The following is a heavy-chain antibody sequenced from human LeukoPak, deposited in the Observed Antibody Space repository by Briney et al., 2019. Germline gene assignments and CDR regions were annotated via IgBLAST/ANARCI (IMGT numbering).Heavy chain of an antibody. Sequence: GGSLRLSCAASGFTFSSYGMHWVRQAPGKGLEWVAVIWYDGSNKYYADSVKGRFTISRDNSKNTLYLQMNSLRAEDTAVYYCAKDRYNWNYHVYYYYGMDVWGQGTTVTVSS. CDR2: IWYDGSNK. CDR3: AKDRYNWNYHVYYYYGMDV. V-gene: IGHV3-30*02. CDR1: GFTFSSYG. D-gene: IGHD1-7*01. J-gene: IGHJ6*02.